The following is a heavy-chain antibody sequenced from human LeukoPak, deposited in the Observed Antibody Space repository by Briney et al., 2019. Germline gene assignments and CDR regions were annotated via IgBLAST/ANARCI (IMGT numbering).Heavy chain of an antibody. CDR2: IYYSGST. D-gene: IGHD6-6*01. J-gene: IGHJ4*02. Sequence: KPSETLSLTCTVSGGSISSSSYYWGWIRQPPGKGLEWIGSIYYSGSTYYNPSLKSRVTISVDTSKNQFSLKLSSVTAADTAVYYCARHSQASIADNFDYWGQGTLVTVSS. V-gene: IGHV4-39*01. CDR1: GGSISSSSYY. CDR3: ARHSQASIADNFDY.